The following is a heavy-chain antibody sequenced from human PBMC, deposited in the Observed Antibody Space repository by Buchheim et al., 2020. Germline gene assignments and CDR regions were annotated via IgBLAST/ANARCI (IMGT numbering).Heavy chain of an antibody. D-gene: IGHD5-18*01. V-gene: IGHV5-51*01. J-gene: IGHJ3*02. CDR1: GYSFSTYW. Sequence: EVQLVQSGAEVKKPGESLKISCRVSGYSFSTYWIGWVRQMPGKGLEWMGIIYPDISESRYSPSFQGQVTVSADKSISTAYLQWSSLKASDTAMYYCARLNGYGSATPGAFDIWGQAT. CDR3: ARLNGYGSATPGAFDI. CDR2: IYPDISES.